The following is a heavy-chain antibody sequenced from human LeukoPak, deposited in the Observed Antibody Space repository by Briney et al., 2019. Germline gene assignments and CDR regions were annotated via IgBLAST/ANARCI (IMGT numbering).Heavy chain of an antibody. Sequence: GASVKVSCKVSGYTLTELSMHWVRQAPGKGLEWMGGFDPEDGETIYAQKFQGRVTMTEDTSTDTAYMELSSLRAEDTALYYCAKDMGWELQDAFDIWGQGTMVTVSS. CDR1: GYTLTELS. D-gene: IGHD1-26*01. CDR2: FDPEDGET. V-gene: IGHV1-24*01. CDR3: AKDMGWELQDAFDI. J-gene: IGHJ3*02.